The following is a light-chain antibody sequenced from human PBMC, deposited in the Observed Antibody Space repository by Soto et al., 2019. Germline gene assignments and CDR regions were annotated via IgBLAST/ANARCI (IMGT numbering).Light chain of an antibody. CDR3: SSYTSSGTQV. Sequence: QSVLTQPASVSGSPGQSITISCTGTSSDVGGYKYVSGYQQHPGKAPKLMIYDVSNRPSGVSNRFSGSKSGNTASLTISGLQAEDEADYYCSSYTSSGTQVFGTGTKVTVL. CDR2: DVS. V-gene: IGLV2-14*01. CDR1: SSDVGGYKY. J-gene: IGLJ1*01.